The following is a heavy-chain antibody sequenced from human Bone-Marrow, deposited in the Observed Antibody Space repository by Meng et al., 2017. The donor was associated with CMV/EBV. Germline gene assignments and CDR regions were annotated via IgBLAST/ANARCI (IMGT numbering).Heavy chain of an antibody. CDR3: ARVPAATNWFDP. Sequence: GESLKISCAASGFTFSNAWMSWVRQAPGKGLEWVGRIKSKTDGGTTDYAAPVKGRFTISRDDSKNTLYLQMNSLKTEDTAVYYCARVPAATNWFDPWGQGTLVTVSS. D-gene: IGHD2-2*01. V-gene: IGHV3-15*01. CDR2: IKSKTDGGTT. J-gene: IGHJ5*02. CDR1: GFTFSNAW.